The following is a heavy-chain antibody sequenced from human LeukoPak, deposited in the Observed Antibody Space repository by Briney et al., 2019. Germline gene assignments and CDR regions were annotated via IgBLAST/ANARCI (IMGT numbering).Heavy chain of an antibody. CDR2: VSGSGEST. Sequence: PGGSLRLSCAGTGFVFGDSGMSWVHQAPGKGLEWVSAVSGSGESTYYADSVKGRFIISRETSNNTVSLQMHSLRAEDTAVYYCAKHALSSSFYYYIDVWATGTTVIVSS. J-gene: IGHJ6*03. V-gene: IGHV3-23*01. CDR1: GFVFGDSG. CDR3: AKHALSSSFYYYIDV. D-gene: IGHD1-7*01.